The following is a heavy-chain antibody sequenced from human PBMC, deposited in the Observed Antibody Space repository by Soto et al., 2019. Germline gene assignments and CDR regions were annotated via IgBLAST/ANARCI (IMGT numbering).Heavy chain of an antibody. J-gene: IGHJ5*02. V-gene: IGHV5-10-1*01. CDR1: GYTFTTFW. CDR2: IDPRDPNDSNT. CDR3: ARLYCTTDTCDSWFDP. D-gene: IGHD2-8*01. Sequence: GESLKISCKGFGYTFTTFWISWVRQMPGKSLEWMGRIDPRDPNDSNTKYSPSSQGHVPISADKSINTAYLQWGSLKASDTAIYYCARLYCTTDTCDSWFDPWGQGTLVTVSS.